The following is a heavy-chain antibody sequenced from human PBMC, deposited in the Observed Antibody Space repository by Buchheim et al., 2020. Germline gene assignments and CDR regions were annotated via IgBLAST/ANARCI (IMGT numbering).Heavy chain of an antibody. CDR1: GFTFSSYG. D-gene: IGHD3-3*01. V-gene: IGHV3-33*01. J-gene: IGHJ2*01. CDR2: IWYDGSNK. Sequence: QVQLVESGGGVVQPGRSLRLSRAASGFTFSSYGMHWVRQAPGKGLEWVAVIWYDGSNKYYADSVKGRFTISRDNSKNTLYLQMNSLRAEDTAVYYCARDLVLTIFGVVGWYFDLWGRGTL. CDR3: ARDLVLTIFGVVGWYFDL.